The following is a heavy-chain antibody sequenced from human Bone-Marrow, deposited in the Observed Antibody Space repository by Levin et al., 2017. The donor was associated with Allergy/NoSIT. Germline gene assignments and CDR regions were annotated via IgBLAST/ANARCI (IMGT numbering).Heavy chain of an antibody. D-gene: IGHD4-17*01. CDR1: GSSFTTYW. V-gene: IGHV5-51*01. CDR3: ARIREATVTTTRDY. J-gene: IGHJ4*02. CDR2: IYPRDSDT. Sequence: GGSLRLSCKGSGSSFTTYWIAWVRQMPGKGLDWMGIIYPRDSDTRYSPSFQGQVTISADKSISTAYVQWSSLRASDAAIDYGARIREATVTTTRDYWGQGTLVTVSS.